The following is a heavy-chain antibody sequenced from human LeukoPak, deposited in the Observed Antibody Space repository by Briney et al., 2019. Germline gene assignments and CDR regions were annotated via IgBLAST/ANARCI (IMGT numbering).Heavy chain of an antibody. V-gene: IGHV4-59*08. Sequence: SETLSLTCTVSGGSIGSYYWSWIRQPPGKGLEWIGYIYYSGSTNYNPSLKSRVTISLDTSKNQFSLKLTSVTAADTAVYYCARQTGSGLIILPGGQGTLVTVSS. CDR1: GGSIGSYY. J-gene: IGHJ4*02. CDR2: IYYSGST. CDR3: ARQTGSGLIILP. D-gene: IGHD3/OR15-3a*01.